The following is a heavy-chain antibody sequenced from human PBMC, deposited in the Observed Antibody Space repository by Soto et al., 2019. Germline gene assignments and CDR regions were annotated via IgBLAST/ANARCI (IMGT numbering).Heavy chain of an antibody. Sequence: SETLSLTCTVSGGSISSYYWSWIRQPPGKGLEWIGYIYYSGSTNYNPSLKSRVTISVDTSKNQFSLKLSSVTAADTAVYYCARDRLLLILEAKYYYYCMDVWLQGTTVSVSS. CDR1: GGSISSYY. CDR3: ARDRLLLILEAKYYYYCMDV. CDR2: IYYSGST. D-gene: IGHD3-3*01. J-gene: IGHJ6*02. V-gene: IGHV4-59*01.